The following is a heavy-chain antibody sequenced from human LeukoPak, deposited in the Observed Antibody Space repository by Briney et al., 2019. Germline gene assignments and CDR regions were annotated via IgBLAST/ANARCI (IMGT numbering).Heavy chain of an antibody. CDR1: GFTFSSYA. CDR2: ISGSGGST. J-gene: IGHJ4*02. V-gene: IGHV3-23*01. D-gene: IGHD2-21*02. CDR3: AKARHIVVVTANDYFDY. Sequence: PGGSLRLSCAASGFTFSSYAMSWVRQAPGKGLEWVSAISGSGGSTYYADSVKGRFTISRDNSKNTLYLQMNSLRAEDTAVYYCAKARHIVVVTANDYFDYWGQGTLVTVSS.